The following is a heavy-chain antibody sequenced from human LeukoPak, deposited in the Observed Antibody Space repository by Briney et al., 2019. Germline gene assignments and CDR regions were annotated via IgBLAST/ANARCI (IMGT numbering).Heavy chain of an antibody. CDR2: INSNSGAT. Sequence: ASVKVSCKASGYTFTIYYIHWVRQAPGQGLEWMAWINSNSGATDYAQKFQGRVTMTRDTSSTTVYMELSRLGSDDTAVYYCAREGLTGTKEFDYWGQGTLVTVSS. D-gene: IGHD1-14*01. V-gene: IGHV1-2*02. J-gene: IGHJ4*02. CDR3: AREGLTGTKEFDY. CDR1: GYTFTIYY.